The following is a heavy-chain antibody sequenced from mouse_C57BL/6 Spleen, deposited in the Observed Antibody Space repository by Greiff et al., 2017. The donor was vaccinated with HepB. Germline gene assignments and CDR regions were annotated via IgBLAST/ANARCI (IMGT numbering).Heavy chain of an antibody. V-gene: IGHV1-39*01. Sequence: VQLQQSGPELVKPGASVKISCKASGYSFTDYNMNWVKQSNGKSLEWIGVINPNYGTTSYNQKFKGKATLTVDQSSSPAYMQLNSLTSEDSAVYYCARSHYYGSSYGAWFAYWGQGTLVTVSA. CDR1: GYSFTDYN. D-gene: IGHD1-1*01. CDR3: ARSHYYGSSYGAWFAY. J-gene: IGHJ3*01. CDR2: INPNYGTT.